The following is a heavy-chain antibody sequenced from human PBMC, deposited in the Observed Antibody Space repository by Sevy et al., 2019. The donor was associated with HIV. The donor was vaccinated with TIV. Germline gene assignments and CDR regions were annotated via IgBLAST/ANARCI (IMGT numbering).Heavy chain of an antibody. D-gene: IGHD2-2*01. CDR1: GDSFNAYP. Sequence: ASVKVSCKASGDSFNAYPINWLRQAPGQGLEWMGGVIPSFGITKYARSFQGRVAITADDSTKTAYMELSSLTFEDTAVYYCASLVRTARMIEGCFDPWGQGTLVTVSS. CDR2: VIPSFGIT. J-gene: IGHJ5*02. CDR3: ASLVRTARMIEGCFDP. V-gene: IGHV1-69*13.